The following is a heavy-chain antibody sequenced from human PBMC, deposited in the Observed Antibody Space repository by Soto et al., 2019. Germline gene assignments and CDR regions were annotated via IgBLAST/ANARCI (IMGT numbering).Heavy chain of an antibody. CDR1: GFTFSSYE. V-gene: IGHV3-48*03. CDR3: ARDRGSSIAALTLSPAYYYGMDV. Sequence: GGSLRLSCAASGFTFSSYEMNWVRQAPVKGLEWVSYISSSGSTIYYADSVKGRFTISRDNAKNSLYLQMNSLRAEDTAVYYRARDRGSSIAALTLSPAYYYGMDVWGQGTTVTVSS. D-gene: IGHD6-6*01. J-gene: IGHJ6*02. CDR2: ISSSGSTI.